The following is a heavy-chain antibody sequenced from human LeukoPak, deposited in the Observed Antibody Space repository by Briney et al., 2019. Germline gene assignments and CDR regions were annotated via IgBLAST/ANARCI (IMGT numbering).Heavy chain of an antibody. CDR3: VRDSVYLGGSGAQ. CDR2: IYPTGAT. Sequence: SETLSLTCTVSGDSISGSSFYWGWIRQSPEKGLEWIGSIYPTGATYDNPSLKSRVTISVGTSKNFFSLKMHSLTAADTAVYYCVRDSVYLGGSGAQWGQGIRVTVSS. D-gene: IGHD3-10*01. CDR1: GDSISGSSFY. V-gene: IGHV4-39*07. J-gene: IGHJ4*02.